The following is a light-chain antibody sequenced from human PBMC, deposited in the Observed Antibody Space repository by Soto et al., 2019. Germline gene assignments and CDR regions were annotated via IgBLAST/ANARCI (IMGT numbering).Light chain of an antibody. CDR2: GTS. V-gene: IGKV1-39*01. Sequence: DIQMTQSPSFLSASVGDRVTISCRASQAINTYLNWYQQKPGKAPKLLIYGTSDLQNGVPSRFSGGGSGTDFTHTISSLQPEDFATYYCQQSYSTLLITFGQGTRLE. CDR1: QAINTY. CDR3: QQSYSTLLIT. J-gene: IGKJ5*01.